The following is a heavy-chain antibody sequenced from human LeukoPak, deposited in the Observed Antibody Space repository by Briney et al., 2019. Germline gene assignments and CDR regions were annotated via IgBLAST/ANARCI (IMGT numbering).Heavy chain of an antibody. CDR1: GGSFSGYY. Sequence: PSETLSLTCAVYGGSFSGYYWSWIRQPPGKGLEWIGEINHSGSTNYNPSLKSRVTISVDTSKNQFSLKPSSVTAADTAVYYCARRSSLYYYYYMDVWGKGTTVTVSS. V-gene: IGHV4-34*01. D-gene: IGHD6-13*01. J-gene: IGHJ6*03. CDR3: ARRSSLYYYYYMDV. CDR2: INHSGST.